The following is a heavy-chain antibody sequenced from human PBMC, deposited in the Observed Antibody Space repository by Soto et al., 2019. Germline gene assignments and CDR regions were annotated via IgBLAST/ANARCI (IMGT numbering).Heavy chain of an antibody. D-gene: IGHD6-25*01. CDR3: ARHHQRSVAAVELPFDY. Sequence: SETLSLTCTVSGDSIGSYHWSWVRQPPGKGLEWIGFMFSRGSAHSNPSLKSRVTISVDTSKSQFSLMLTSVTAVDTAIYYCARHHQRSVAAVELPFDYWGKGTLVTVCS. J-gene: IGHJ4*02. V-gene: IGHV4-59*01. CDR2: MFSRGSA. CDR1: GDSIGSYH.